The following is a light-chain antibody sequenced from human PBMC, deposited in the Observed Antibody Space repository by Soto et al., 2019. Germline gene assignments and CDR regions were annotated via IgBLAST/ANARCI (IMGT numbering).Light chain of an antibody. J-gene: IGKJ1*01. CDR2: DAS. Sequence: DIQMTQSPSTLSASIGDRVTITCRASESIRTWLAWYQHKPGKAPKFLIYDASSLESGVPSRFSGSGSGTEFTLTISNLQPDDFATYFCQQYNHYPRTFGQGTKVDIK. CDR3: QQYNHYPRT. V-gene: IGKV1-5*01. CDR1: ESIRTW.